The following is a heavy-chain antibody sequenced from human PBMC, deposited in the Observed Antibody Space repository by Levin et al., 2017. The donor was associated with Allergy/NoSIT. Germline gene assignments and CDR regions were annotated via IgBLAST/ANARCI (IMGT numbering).Heavy chain of an antibody. CDR1: GFTFSNAW. J-gene: IGHJ6*02. Sequence: GGSLRLSCAASGFTFSNAWMNWVRQAPGKGLEWVGRIKSKTDGGTTDYAAPVKGTFTISRDDSKNTLYLQMNSLKTEDTAVYYCATGYRLRYPHYFHVMDVWGQGTTVTVSS. CDR3: ATGYRLRYPHYFHVMDV. D-gene: IGHD2-2*02. V-gene: IGHV3-15*01. CDR2: IKSKTDGGTT.